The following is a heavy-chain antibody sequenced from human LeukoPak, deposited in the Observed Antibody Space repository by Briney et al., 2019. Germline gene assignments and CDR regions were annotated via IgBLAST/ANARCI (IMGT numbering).Heavy chain of an antibody. CDR1: GFTFSSYS. V-gene: IGHV3-48*01. Sequence: GGSLRLSCAASGFTFSSYSTNWVRQAPGKGLEWVSYISSSSSTIYYADSVKGRFTISRDNSKNTLYLQMNSLRAEDTAVYYCARYPTEYSSSWPDAFDIWGQGTMVTVSS. CDR3: ARYPTEYSSSWPDAFDI. D-gene: IGHD6-13*01. J-gene: IGHJ3*02. CDR2: ISSSSSTI.